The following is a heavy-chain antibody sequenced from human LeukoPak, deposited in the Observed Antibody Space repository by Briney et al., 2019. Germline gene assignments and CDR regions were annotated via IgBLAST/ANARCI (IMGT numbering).Heavy chain of an antibody. Sequence: GGSLRLSCATSGFTFSSYWMPWVRQAPEKGLVWVSSINSDGSTTSFADSVKGRFTISRDNAKNTLYLQMNSLRAVDTAVYYCARGGVAGGFDLWGQGTMVTVSS. V-gene: IGHV3-74*01. CDR1: GFTFSSYW. D-gene: IGHD2-8*01. J-gene: IGHJ3*01. CDR2: INSDGSTT. CDR3: ARGGVAGGFDL.